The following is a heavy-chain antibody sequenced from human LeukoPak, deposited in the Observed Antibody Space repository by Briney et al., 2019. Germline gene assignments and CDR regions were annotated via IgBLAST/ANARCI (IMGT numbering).Heavy chain of an antibody. CDR2: ISYDGSNK. D-gene: IGHD6-13*01. Sequence: QTGGSLRLSCAASGFTFSSYGMHWVRQAPGKGLEWVAVISYDGSNKYYADSVKGRFTISRDNSKNTLYLQMNSLRAEDTAVYYCARDSAAGTNYYYYGMDVWGQGTTVTVSS. CDR3: ARDSAAGTNYYYYGMDV. V-gene: IGHV3-30*12. CDR1: GFTFSSYG. J-gene: IGHJ6*02.